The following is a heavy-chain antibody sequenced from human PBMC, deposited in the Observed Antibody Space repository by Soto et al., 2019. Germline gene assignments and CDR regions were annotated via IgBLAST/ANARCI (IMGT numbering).Heavy chain of an antibody. CDR3: ARSYSSGWYSPVQYFDY. Sequence: SQTLSLTCAISGDRVSSNSAAWNWIRQSPSRGLEWLGRTYYRSKWYNDYAVSVKSRITINPDTSKNQFSLQLNSVTPEDTAVYYCARSYSSGWYSPVQYFDYWGQGTLVTVSS. V-gene: IGHV6-1*01. CDR1: GDRVSSNSAA. CDR2: TYYRSKWYN. D-gene: IGHD6-19*01. J-gene: IGHJ4*02.